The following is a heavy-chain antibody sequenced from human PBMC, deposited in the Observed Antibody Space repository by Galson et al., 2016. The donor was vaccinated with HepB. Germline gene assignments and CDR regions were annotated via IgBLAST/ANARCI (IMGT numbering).Heavy chain of an antibody. CDR2: ISGLDDNR. CDR3: ARRAGGNSGRFDP. J-gene: IGHJ5*02. Sequence: SLRLSCAASGFTFGAYAVGWVRQAPGKGLEWVSTISGLDDNRYYAGAVKGRFSISRDDSKSTLSLQMNSLRAEDTAIYFCARRAGGNSGRFDPWGQGTLVTVSS. D-gene: IGHD4-23*01. CDR1: GFTFGAYA. V-gene: IGHV3-23*01.